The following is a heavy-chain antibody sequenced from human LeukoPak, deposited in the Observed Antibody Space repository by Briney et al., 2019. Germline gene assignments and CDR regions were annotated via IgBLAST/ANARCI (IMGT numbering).Heavy chain of an antibody. J-gene: IGHJ4*02. V-gene: IGHV3-53*04. CDR3: ARGSRGTMAALDY. Sequence: PGGSLRLSCAASGSTVSSNYMSWVRQAPGKGLEWVSVIYSGGSTYYADSVKGRFTISRHNSKNTLYLQMNSLRAEDTAVYYCARGSRGTMAALDYWGQGTLVTVSS. CDR2: IYSGGST. CDR1: GSTVSSNY. D-gene: IGHD2-15*01.